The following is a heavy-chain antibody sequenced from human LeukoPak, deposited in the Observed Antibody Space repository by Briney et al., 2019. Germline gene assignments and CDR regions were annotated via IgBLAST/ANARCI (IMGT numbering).Heavy chain of an antibody. D-gene: IGHD6-13*01. CDR3: ARDVQQLGY. CDR2: IKQDGSEE. J-gene: IGHJ4*02. V-gene: IGHV3-7*01. CDR1: GFTFSNYW. Sequence: GGSLRLSCAASGFTFSNYWMSWVRQAPGKGLDWVANIKQDGSEEYYVDSVKGRFTISRDNAKNSLYLQMNSLRAEDTAVYYCARDVQQLGYWGQGTLVTVSS.